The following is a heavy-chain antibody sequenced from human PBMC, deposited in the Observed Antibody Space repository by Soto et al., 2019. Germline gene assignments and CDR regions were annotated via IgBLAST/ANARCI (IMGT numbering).Heavy chain of an antibody. V-gene: IGHV4-39*01. CDR1: GGSISSSSYY. J-gene: IGHJ4*02. Sequence: QLQLQESGPGLVKPSETLSLTCTVSGGSISSSSYYWGWIRQPPGKGLEWMGSIYYSGSTYYNPSLKSQVTISVDPSKNQFSLKLSSVTAADTAVYYCARHPSGGFDYWGQGTLVTVSS. D-gene: IGHD3-10*01. CDR2: IYYSGST. CDR3: ARHPSGGFDY.